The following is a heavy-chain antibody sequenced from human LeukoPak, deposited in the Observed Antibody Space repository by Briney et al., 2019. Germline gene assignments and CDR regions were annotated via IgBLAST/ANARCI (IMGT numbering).Heavy chain of an antibody. CDR3: ARGLPVGFLGVSLNWFDP. Sequence: SVKVSCKASGGTFSSYAISWVRQAHGQGIEWMGGIIPIFGRANYAKKFQGRVTITTDESTSTAYMELSSLRSEDTAVYYCARGLPVGFLGVSLNWFDPWGQGTLVTVSS. V-gene: IGHV1-69*05. CDR2: IIPIFGRA. J-gene: IGHJ5*02. CDR1: GGTFSSYA. D-gene: IGHD3-10*01.